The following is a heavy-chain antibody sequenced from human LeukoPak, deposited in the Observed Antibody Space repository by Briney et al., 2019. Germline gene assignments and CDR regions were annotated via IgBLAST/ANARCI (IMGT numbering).Heavy chain of an antibody. CDR3: ARDYPGSDAFDI. CDR1: GFTFSSYA. V-gene: IGHV3-30-3*01. J-gene: IGHJ3*02. CDR2: ISYDGSKK. Sequence: GGSLRLSCAASGFTFSSYAMHWVGHAPGKGLEGVAVISYDGSKKYYADSVKGRFTISRDNSKNTLYLQMNSLRAEDRAVYYCARDYPGSDAFDIWGQGTMVTVSS.